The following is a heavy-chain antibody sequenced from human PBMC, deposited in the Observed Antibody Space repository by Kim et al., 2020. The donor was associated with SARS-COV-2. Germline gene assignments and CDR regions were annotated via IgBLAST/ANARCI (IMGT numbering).Heavy chain of an antibody. J-gene: IGHJ6*02. D-gene: IGHD6-6*01. CDR2: IGGGGNI. V-gene: IGHV3-23*01. CDR1: GFTFNTYA. Sequence: GGSLRLSCAASGFTFNTYAMNWVRQAPGKGLEWVSSIGGGGNIFCADSVKGRFTVSRDNAKNTLYLQMNSLRVEDTAVYYCAKGVLARYYYGMDVWGQGTTVTVSS. CDR3: AKGVLARYYYGMDV.